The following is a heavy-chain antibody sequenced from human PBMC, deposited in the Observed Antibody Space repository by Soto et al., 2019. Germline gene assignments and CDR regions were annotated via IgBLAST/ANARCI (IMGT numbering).Heavy chain of an antibody. Sequence: SETLSLTCAVSGDSVSSSNWWSWVRQPPGKGLEWIGEVYHSGTTSYNPSLKSRVIISIDKSNNQFSLKLSSVTAADTAVYYCARRYQQLYSLQYYNGSAVRGQGTTVTVSS. CDR3: ARRYQQLYSLQYYNGSAV. J-gene: IGHJ6*02. D-gene: IGHD3-10*01. V-gene: IGHV4-4*02. CDR1: GDSVSSSNW. CDR2: VYHSGTT.